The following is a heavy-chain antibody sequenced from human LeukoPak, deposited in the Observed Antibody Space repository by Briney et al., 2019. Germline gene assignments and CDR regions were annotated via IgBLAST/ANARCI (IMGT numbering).Heavy chain of an antibody. CDR3: ARENDQGFDY. D-gene: IGHD3-16*01. J-gene: IGHJ4*02. Sequence: RSGGSLRLSCAASGFTFSSYTMSWVRQAPGKGLEWVSSFGTRSTSIYYARSVTGRFIISRDNAKNSLYLQMNSLRAEDTAVYYCARENDQGFDYWGQGTLVTVSS. CDR1: GFTFSSYT. V-gene: IGHV3-21*01. CDR2: FGTRSTSI.